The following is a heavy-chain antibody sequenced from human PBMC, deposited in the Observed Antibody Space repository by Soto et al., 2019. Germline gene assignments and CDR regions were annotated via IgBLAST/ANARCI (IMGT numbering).Heavy chain of an antibody. Sequence: SETLFLTCTVSGGSISSGGYYWSWIRQHPGKGLEWIGYIYYSGSTYYNPSLKSRVTISVDTSKNQFSLKLSSVTAADTAVYYCARGERRYFDWPLIDYWGQGTLVTVSS. J-gene: IGHJ4*02. CDR2: IYYSGST. CDR3: ARGERRYFDWPLIDY. D-gene: IGHD3-9*01. V-gene: IGHV4-31*03. CDR1: GGSISSGGYY.